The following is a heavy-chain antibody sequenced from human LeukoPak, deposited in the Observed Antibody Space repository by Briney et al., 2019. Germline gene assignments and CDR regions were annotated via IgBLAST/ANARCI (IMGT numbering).Heavy chain of an antibody. J-gene: IGHJ4*02. CDR3: ARDYLDYYGSGSLKF. V-gene: IGHV3-30*04. CDR1: GFTFSSYA. CDR2: ISYDGSNK. Sequence: GGSLRLSCAASGFTFSSYAMHWVRQAPGKGPEWVAVISYDGSNKYYADSVKGRFTISRDNSKNTLYLQMNSLRAEDTAVYYCARDYLDYYGSGSLKFWGQGTLVTVSS. D-gene: IGHD3-10*01.